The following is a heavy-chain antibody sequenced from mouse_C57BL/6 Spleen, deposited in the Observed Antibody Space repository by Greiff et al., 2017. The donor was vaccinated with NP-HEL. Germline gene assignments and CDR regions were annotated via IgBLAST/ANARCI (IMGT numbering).Heavy chain of an antibody. V-gene: IGHV1-69*01. CDR1: GYTFTSYW. CDR2: IDPSDSYT. CDR3: ARGFITTPYFDY. J-gene: IGHJ2*01. Sequence: QVHVKQPGAELVMPGASVKLSCKASGYTFTSYWMHWVKQRPGQGLEWIGEIDPSDSYTNYNQKFKGKSTLTVDKSSSTAYMQLSSLTSEDSAVYYCARGFITTPYFDYWGQGTTLTVSS. D-gene: IGHD1-1*01.